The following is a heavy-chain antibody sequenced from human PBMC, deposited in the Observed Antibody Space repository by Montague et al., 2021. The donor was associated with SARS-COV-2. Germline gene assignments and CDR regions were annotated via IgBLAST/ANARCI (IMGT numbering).Heavy chain of an antibody. Sequence: SETLSLTCTVSGGSISSSNYYWGWIRQPPGKGLEWIGNMYYSGSTYYNPSLKSRVTISIDTSKNQFSLKLSSVTAADTAVYYCARDDIVLQGVTKGMDVGGQGTTVTVSS. CDR3: ARDDIVLQGVTKGMDV. V-gene: IGHV4-39*07. D-gene: IGHD3-10*01. J-gene: IGHJ6*02. CDR2: MYYSGST. CDR1: GGSISSSNYY.